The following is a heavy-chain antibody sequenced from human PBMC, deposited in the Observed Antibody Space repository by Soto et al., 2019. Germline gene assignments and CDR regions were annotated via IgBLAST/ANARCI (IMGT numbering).Heavy chain of an antibody. CDR3: ARGGIYYYGMDV. V-gene: IGHV4-61*01. CDR1: GGSVSSGSYY. Sequence: SETLSLTCTVSGGSVSSGSYYWSWIRQPPGKGLEWIGYIYYSGSTNYNPSLKSRVTISVDTSKNQFSLKLSSVTAADTAVYYCARGGIYYYGMDVWGQGTTGTVSS. CDR2: IYYSGST. D-gene: IGHD3-10*01. J-gene: IGHJ6*02.